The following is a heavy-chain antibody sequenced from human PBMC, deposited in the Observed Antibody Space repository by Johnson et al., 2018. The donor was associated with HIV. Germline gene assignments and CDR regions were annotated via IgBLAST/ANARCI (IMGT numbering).Heavy chain of an antibody. J-gene: IGHJ3*02. Sequence: QVQLVESGGGVVQPGRSLRLSCAASGFTFSSYAMHWVRQAPGKGLEWVAVISYDGINKYYADSVKGRFTISRDNSKNTLYLQMNSLRAEDTAVYYCARGRARAFDIWGQGTMVTVSS. CDR3: ARGRARAFDI. CDR1: GFTFSSYA. V-gene: IGHV3-30-3*01. D-gene: IGHD5-12*01. CDR2: ISYDGINK.